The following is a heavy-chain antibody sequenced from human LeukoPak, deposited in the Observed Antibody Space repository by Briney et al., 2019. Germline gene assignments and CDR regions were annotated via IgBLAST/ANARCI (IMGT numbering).Heavy chain of an antibody. V-gene: IGHV1-69*13. CDR1: GGTFSSYA. Sequence: SVKVSCKASGGTFSSYAISWARQAPGQGLEWMGGIIPIFGTANYAQKFQGRVTITADESTSTAYMELSSLRSEDTAVYYCARDVSSSGWLDYWGQGTLVTVSS. D-gene: IGHD6-19*01. J-gene: IGHJ4*02. CDR2: IIPIFGTA. CDR3: ARDVSSSGWLDY.